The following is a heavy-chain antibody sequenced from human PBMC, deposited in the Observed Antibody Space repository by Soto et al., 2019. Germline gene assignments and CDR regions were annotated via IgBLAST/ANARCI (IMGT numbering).Heavy chain of an antibody. CDR3: AKEAEAYCGADCYFAD. D-gene: IGHD2-21*02. CDR2: ILDDGTIQ. Sequence: GGSLRLSCAASGFAFSYYGMHWVRQAPGKGLEWVAVILDDGTIQYYADSVKGRFTISRDNSKNTLYLRLNSLRAEDTAVYYCAKEAEAYCGADCYFADWGQGTLVTVSS. J-gene: IGHJ4*02. V-gene: IGHV3-30*18. CDR1: GFAFSYYG.